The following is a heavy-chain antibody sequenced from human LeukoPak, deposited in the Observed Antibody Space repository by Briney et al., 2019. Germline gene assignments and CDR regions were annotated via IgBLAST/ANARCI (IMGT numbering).Heavy chain of an antibody. CDR1: GGSLTNSYY. D-gene: IGHD3-10*01. CDR3: ARGRYYGSGSYFWFDP. Sequence: SETLSLTCTVSGGSLTNSYYWSWIRQPPGKGLEWIGYMYYSGSTNYNPSLKSRVTISVDTSKNQFSLKLSSVTAADTAVYYCARGRYYGSGSYFWFDPWGQGTLVTVSS. V-gene: IGHV4-61*01. J-gene: IGHJ5*02. CDR2: MYYSGST.